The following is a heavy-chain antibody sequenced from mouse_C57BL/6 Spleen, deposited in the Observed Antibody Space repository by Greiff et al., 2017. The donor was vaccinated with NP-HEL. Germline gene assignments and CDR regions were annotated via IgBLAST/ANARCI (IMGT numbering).Heavy chain of an antibody. CDR2: IYPGSGST. J-gene: IGHJ2*01. CDR3: ARGDSNYGGYYFDY. Sequence: QVQLQQPGAELVKPGASVKMSCKASGYTFTSYWITWVKQRPGQGLEWIGDIYPGSGSTNYNEKFTRKATLPVDTSSSTAYMQLSSLTSEDSAVYYCARGDSNYGGYYFDYWGQGTTLTVSS. D-gene: IGHD2-5*01. CDR1: GYTFTSYW. V-gene: IGHV1-55*01.